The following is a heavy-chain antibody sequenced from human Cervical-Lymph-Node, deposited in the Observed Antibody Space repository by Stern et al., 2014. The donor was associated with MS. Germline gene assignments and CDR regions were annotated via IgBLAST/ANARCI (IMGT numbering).Heavy chain of an antibody. CDR2: ISWNSGSI. D-gene: IGHD6-19*01. CDR3: AKGWYSSGFRPDY. Sequence: EVQLVESGGGLVQPGRSLRLSCAASGFTFDDYAMHWVRQAPGKGLEWVSGISWNSGSIGYADSVKGRFAISSDNAKNSLYLQMNSLRAEDTALYYCAKGWYSSGFRPDYWGQGTLVTVSS. CDR1: GFTFDDYA. J-gene: IGHJ4*02. V-gene: IGHV3-9*01.